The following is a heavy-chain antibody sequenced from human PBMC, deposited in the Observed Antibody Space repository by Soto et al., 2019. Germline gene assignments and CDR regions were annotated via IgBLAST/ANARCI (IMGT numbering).Heavy chain of an antibody. CDR3: ARHPAPRTIFGVVVDYNWFDP. V-gene: IGHV4-59*08. CDR1: GGSISSYY. D-gene: IGHD3-3*01. CDR2: IYYSGST. Sequence: SETLSLTCTVSGGSISSYYWSWIRQPPGKGLEWIGYIYYSGSTNYNPSLKSRVTISVDTSKNQFSLKLSSVTAADTAVYYCARHPAPRTIFGVVVDYNWFDPWGQGTLVTVSS. J-gene: IGHJ5*02.